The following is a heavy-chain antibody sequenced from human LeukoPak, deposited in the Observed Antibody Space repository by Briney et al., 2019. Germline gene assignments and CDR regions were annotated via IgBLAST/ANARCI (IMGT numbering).Heavy chain of an antibody. V-gene: IGHV4-34*01. D-gene: IGHD1-14*01. CDR3: ARLFNRRRYYYYYMDV. CDR1: GGSFSGHY. CDR2: INHSGST. Sequence: KTSETLSLTCAVYGGSFSGHYWNWIRQPPGKGLEWIGEINHSGSTNYNPSLKSRVTISVDTSKNQFSLKLSSVTAADTAVYYCARLFNRRRYYYYYMDVWGKGTTVTISS. J-gene: IGHJ6*03.